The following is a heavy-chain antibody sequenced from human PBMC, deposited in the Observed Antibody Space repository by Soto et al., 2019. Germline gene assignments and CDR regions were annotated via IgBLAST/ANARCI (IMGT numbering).Heavy chain of an antibody. CDR3: ARVPLYGSGSYYYYMDV. D-gene: IGHD3-10*01. J-gene: IGHJ6*03. CDR2: IYYSGST. V-gene: IGHV4-59*01. CDR1: GGSISSYY. Sequence: SETLSLTCTVSGGSISSYYWSWIRQPPGKGLEWIGYIYYSGSTNYNPSLKSRVTISVDTSKNQFSLKLSSVTAADTAVYYCARVPLYGSGSYYYYMDVWGKGTTVTVS.